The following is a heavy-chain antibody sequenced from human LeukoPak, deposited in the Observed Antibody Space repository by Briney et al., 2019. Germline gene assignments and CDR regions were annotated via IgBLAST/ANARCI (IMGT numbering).Heavy chain of an antibody. V-gene: IGHV3-30*18. CDR3: AKGLGYCSSTSCYTGLDY. D-gene: IGHD2-2*02. J-gene: IGHJ4*02. CDR2: ISYDGSNK. CDR1: GFTFSSYG. Sequence: GGSLRLSCAASGFTFSSYGMHWVRQAPGKGLEWVAVISYDGSNKYYADSVKGRFTISRDNSKNTLYLQMNSLRTEDTAVYYCAKGLGYCSSTSCYTGLDYWGQGTLVTVSS.